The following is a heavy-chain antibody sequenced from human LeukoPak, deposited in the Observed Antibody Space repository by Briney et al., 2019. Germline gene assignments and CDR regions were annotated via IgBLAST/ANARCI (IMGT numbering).Heavy chain of an antibody. V-gene: IGHV4-59*01. CDR2: IYYSGST. J-gene: IGHJ4*02. CDR3: ARVERGYSYGW. Sequence: SETLSLTCTVSGGSISSYYWSWIRQPPGKGLEWIGYIYYSGSTNYNPSLKSRVTIPVDTSKNQFSLKLSSVTAADTAVYYCARVERGYSYGWWGQGTLVTVSS. D-gene: IGHD5-18*01. CDR1: GGSISSYY.